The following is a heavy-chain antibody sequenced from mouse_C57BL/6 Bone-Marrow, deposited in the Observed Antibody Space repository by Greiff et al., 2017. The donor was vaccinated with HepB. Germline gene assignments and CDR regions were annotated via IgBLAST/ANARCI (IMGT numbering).Heavy chain of an antibody. D-gene: IGHD2-3*01. CDR2: ISSGGDYI. J-gene: IGHJ1*03. Sequence: EVQRVESGEGLVKPGGSLKLSCAASGFTFSSYAMSWVRQTPEKRLEWVAYISSGGDYIYYADTVKGRFTISRDNARNTLYLQMSSLKSEDTAMYYCTRDLDGYYVEWYFDVWGTGTTVTVSS. V-gene: IGHV5-9-1*02. CDR1: GFTFSSYA. CDR3: TRDLDGYYVEWYFDV.